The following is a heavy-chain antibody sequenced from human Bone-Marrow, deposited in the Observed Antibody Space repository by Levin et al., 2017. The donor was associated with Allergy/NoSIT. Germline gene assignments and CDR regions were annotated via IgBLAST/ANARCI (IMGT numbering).Heavy chain of an antibody. J-gene: IGHJ3*02. D-gene: IGHD3-16*01. CDR1: GGSISSYY. CDR2: IYYSGST. Sequence: SETLSLTCTVSGGSISSYYWSWIRQPPGKGLEWIGYIYYSGSTNYNPSLKSRVTISVDTSKNQFSLKLSSVTAADTAVYYCARAWLRGGAFDIWGQGTMVTVSS. CDR3: ARAWLRGGAFDI. V-gene: IGHV4-59*01.